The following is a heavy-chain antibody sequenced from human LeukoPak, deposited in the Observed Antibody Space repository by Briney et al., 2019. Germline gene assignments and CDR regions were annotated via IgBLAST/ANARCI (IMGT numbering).Heavy chain of an antibody. V-gene: IGHV3-13*01. CDR2: ITTTTGDT. J-gene: IGHJ6*02. CDR3: LRDDIGWEGLMDV. CDR1: GFTFSAYD. D-gene: IGHD3/OR15-3a*01. Sequence: GGSLRLSCAASGFTFSAYDMHWVRQGTGKRLEWVSSITTTTGDTHYSDSVKGRFTISRDNAKNFLYLQMNSLRGGDTAVYYCLRDDIGWEGLMDVWGQGTTVIVS.